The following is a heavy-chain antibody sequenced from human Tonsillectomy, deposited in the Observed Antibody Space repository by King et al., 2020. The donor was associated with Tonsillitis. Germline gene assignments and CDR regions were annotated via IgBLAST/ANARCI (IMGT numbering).Heavy chain of an antibody. J-gene: IGHJ5*02. V-gene: IGHV3-73*01. CDR3: IRQLSQWLENWFDP. CDR2: LRIKANRFAT. CDR1: GFTFSGST. Sequence: VQLVESGGGLVRPGGSLILSCAASGFTFSGSTIHWVRQASGKGLEWIGHLRIKANRFATSYAASVEGRFSMSRDDSKNTAYLQMNSLKTEDTAVYYCIRQLSQWLENWFDPWGQGTLVTVSS. D-gene: IGHD6-19*01.